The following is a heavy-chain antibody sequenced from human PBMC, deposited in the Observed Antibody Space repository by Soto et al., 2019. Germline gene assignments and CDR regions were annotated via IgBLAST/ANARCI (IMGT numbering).Heavy chain of an antibody. CDR2: ISGSGGST. D-gene: IGHD2-8*01. Sequence: GGPMRLSCAASGGTFRSHGMRWVRQAPGKGLEWVSAISGSGGSTYYADSVKGRFTISRDNSKNTLYLQMNSLRAEDTAVYYCAKDNGGPTSYWGQGTLVTVSS. CDR3: AKDNGGPTSY. V-gene: IGHV3-23*01. J-gene: IGHJ4*02. CDR1: GGTFRSHG.